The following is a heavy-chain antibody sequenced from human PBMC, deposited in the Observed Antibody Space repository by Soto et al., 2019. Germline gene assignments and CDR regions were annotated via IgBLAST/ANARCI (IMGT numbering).Heavy chain of an antibody. CDR3: AKPARVVVPAAVDH. D-gene: IGHD2-2*01. CDR2: ISYDGSNK. J-gene: IGHJ5*02. V-gene: IGHV3-30*18. Sequence: QVQLVESGGGVVQPGRSLRLSCAASGFTFSSYGMHWVRQAPGKGLEWVAVISYDGSNKYYADSVKGRFTISRDNSKNTLYLQMNSLRGEDTAMYYCAKPARVVVPAAVDHWGQGTLVNVSS. CDR1: GFTFSSYG.